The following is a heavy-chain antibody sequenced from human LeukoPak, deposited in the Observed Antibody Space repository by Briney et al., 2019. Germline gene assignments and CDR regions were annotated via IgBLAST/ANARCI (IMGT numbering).Heavy chain of an antibody. Sequence: SVKVSCKASGGTFSSYAISWVRQAPGQGLEWMGGIIPIFGTANYAQKFQGRVTITTDESTSTAYMELSSLRSEDTAVYYRAREGGTTGTQDYWGQGTLVTVSS. CDR3: AREGGTTGTQDY. CDR1: GGTFSSYA. D-gene: IGHD1-1*01. V-gene: IGHV1-69*05. CDR2: IIPIFGTA. J-gene: IGHJ4*02.